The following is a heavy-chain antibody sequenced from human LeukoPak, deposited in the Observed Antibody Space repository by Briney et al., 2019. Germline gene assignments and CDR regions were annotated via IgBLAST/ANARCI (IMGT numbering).Heavy chain of an antibody. CDR2: INHSGST. J-gene: IGHJ4*02. D-gene: IGHD5-18*01. CDR3: ARGLIWGGTAIGVDY. V-gene: IGHV4-34*01. CDR1: GGSFSGYY. Sequence: SETLSLTCAVYGGSFSGYYWSWIRQPPGKGLEWIGEINHSGSTNYNPSLKSRVTISVDTSKNQFSLKLSSVTAADTAVYYCARGLIWGGTAIGVDYWGQGTLVTVSS.